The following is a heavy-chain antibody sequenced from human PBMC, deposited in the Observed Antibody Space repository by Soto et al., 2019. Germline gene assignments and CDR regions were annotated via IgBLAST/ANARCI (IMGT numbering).Heavy chain of an antibody. J-gene: IGHJ5*02. Sequence: SETLSLTCAVSGGSISSGGYSWSWIRQPPGKGLEWIGYIYHSGSTYYNPSLKSRVTISVDRSKNQFSLKLSSVTAADTAVYYCARGLGSSPPRGPRGKGTLGTVST. CDR3: ARGLGSSPPRGP. V-gene: IGHV4-30-2*01. CDR2: IYHSGST. CDR1: GGSISSGGYS. D-gene: IGHD6-6*01.